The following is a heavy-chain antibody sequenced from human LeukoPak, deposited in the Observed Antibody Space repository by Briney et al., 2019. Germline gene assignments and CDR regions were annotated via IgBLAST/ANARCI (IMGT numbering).Heavy chain of an antibody. CDR2: IYYSGST. CDR3: ARASNEYYYYGMDV. J-gene: IGHJ6*02. CDR1: GGSISSYY. D-gene: IGHD1-1*01. V-gene: IGHV4-59*01. Sequence: SQTLSLTCTVSGGSISSYYWSWIRQPPGKGLEWIGCIYYSGSTNYNPSLKSRVTISVDTSKNQFSLKLSSVTAADTAVYYCARASNEYYYYGMDVWGQGTTVTVSS.